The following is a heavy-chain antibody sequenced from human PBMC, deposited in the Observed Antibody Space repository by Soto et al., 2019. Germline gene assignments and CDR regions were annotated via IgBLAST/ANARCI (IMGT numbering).Heavy chain of an antibody. D-gene: IGHD3-3*01. CDR3: AQSTIFGAVMGYMDV. Sequence: EGQLLESGGGLVQPGGSLRLSCAVSGFTFSSYAMSWVRQAPGKGLEWVSGITGSGGSPYYADSVKGRFTISRDNSKNTLYLQMNSLKVEDTAVYYCAQSTIFGAVMGYMDVWGQGTTVTVSS. V-gene: IGHV3-23*01. J-gene: IGHJ6*02. CDR2: ITGSGGSP. CDR1: GFTFSSYA.